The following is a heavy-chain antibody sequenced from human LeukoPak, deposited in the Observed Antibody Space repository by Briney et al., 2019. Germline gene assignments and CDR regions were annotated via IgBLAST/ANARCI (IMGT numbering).Heavy chain of an antibody. J-gene: IGHJ4*02. CDR2: INPGGGST. V-gene: IGHV1-46*01. Sequence: GASVKVSCKASGYTITSYFMHWVRQAPGQGLEWMGIINPGGGSTRYSQKFQGRVTVTRDTSTSTVYMELSSLRSDDTAVYYCARGRTSMIVVALDHWGQGTLVTVSS. CDR3: ARGRTSMIVVALDH. CDR1: GYTITSYF. D-gene: IGHD3-22*01.